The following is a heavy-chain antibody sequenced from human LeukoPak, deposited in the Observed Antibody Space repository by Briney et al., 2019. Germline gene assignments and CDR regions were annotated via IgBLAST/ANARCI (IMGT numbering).Heavy chain of an antibody. CDR3: ARLMTVSGHFDY. V-gene: IGHV1-69*13. CDR1: GGTFSSYA. CDR2: IIPIFGTA. Sequence: ASVKVSCKASGGTFSSYAISWVRQAPGQGLEWMGGIIPIFGTANYAQKFQGRVTITADESTSTAYMQLRSLRSDDTAVYYCARLMTVSGHFDYWGQGTLVTVSS. D-gene: IGHD3-3*01. J-gene: IGHJ4*02.